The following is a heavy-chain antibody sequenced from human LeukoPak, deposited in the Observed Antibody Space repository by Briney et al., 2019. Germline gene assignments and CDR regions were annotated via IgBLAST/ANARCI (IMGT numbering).Heavy chain of an antibody. CDR1: GYTFTSYG. D-gene: IGHD3-22*01. J-gene: IGHJ3*02. V-gene: IGHV1-18*01. Sequence: ASVKVSCKASGYTFTSYGISWVRQAPGQGLERMGWISAYNGNTNYAQKLQGRVTMTTDTSTSTAYMELSSLRSEDTAVYYCARGEGYYYDSSGYHDAFDIWGQGTMVTVSS. CDR3: ARGEGYYYDSSGYHDAFDI. CDR2: ISAYNGNT.